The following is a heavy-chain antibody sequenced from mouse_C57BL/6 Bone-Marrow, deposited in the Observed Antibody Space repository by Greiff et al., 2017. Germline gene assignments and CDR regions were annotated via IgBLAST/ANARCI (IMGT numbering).Heavy chain of an antibody. D-gene: IGHD3-3*01. J-gene: IGHJ3*01. V-gene: IGHV1-39*01. CDR1: GYSFTDYN. CDR3: AREGDLAY. Sequence: EVKLQQSGPELVKPGASVKISCKASGYSFTDYNMNWVKQSNGKSLEWIGVINPKNGNTSYNQKFKGKATLTVDQSSSTAYMQLDSLTSEDAAVYYGAREGDLAYWGQGTLVTVSA. CDR2: INPKNGNT.